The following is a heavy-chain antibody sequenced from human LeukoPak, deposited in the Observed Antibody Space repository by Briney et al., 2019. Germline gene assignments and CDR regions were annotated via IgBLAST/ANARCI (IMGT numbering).Heavy chain of an antibody. D-gene: IGHD3-3*01. V-gene: IGHV3-48*03. Sequence: GGSLRLSCAASGFTFSSYEMNWVRQAPGKGLEWVSYISSSGSTIYYADSVKGRFTISRDNAKNSMYLQMNSLRAEDTAVYYCARGRRFLEWLFHWGQGTLVTVSS. J-gene: IGHJ4*02. CDR3: ARGRRFLEWLFH. CDR2: ISSSGSTI. CDR1: GFTFSSYE.